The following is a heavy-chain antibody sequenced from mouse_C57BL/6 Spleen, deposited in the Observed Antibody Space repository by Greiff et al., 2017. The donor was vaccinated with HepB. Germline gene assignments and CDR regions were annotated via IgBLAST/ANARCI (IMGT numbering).Heavy chain of an antibody. V-gene: IGHV1-64*01. CDR1: GYTFTSYW. CDR3: ARSEGLITTVVYFDY. J-gene: IGHJ2*01. CDR2: IHPNSGST. D-gene: IGHD1-1*01. Sequence: QVHVKQPGAELVKPGASVKLSCKASGYTFTSYWMHWVKQRPGQGLEWIGMIHPNSGSTNYNEKFKSKATLTVDKSSSTAYMQLSSLTSEDSAVYYCARSEGLITTVVYFDYWGQGTTLTVSS.